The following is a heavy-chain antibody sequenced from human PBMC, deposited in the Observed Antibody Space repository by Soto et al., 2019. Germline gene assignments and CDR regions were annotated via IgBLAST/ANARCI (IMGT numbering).Heavy chain of an antibody. V-gene: IGHV1-8*01. J-gene: IGHJ4*02. CDR2: MNPNSGNT. CDR1: GYTFTSYD. D-gene: IGHD1-26*01. CDR3: ARAPQWCYSVNYYYFDY. Sequence: QVQLVQSGAEVKKPGASVKVSCKASGYTFTSYDINCVRQATGHGLEWMGWMNPNSGNTGYAQKFQGRVTMTRNTSISTAYMELSSLRSEDTAVYYCARAPQWCYSVNYYYFDYWGQGTLVTVSS.